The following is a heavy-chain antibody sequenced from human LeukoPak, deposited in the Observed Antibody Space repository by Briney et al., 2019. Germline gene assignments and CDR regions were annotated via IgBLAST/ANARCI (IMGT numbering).Heavy chain of an antibody. D-gene: IGHD3-10*01. CDR2: ISYDGSNK. Sequence: GESLRLSCAASGFTFSSYAMHWVRQAPGKGLEWVAVISYDGSNKYYADSVKGRFTISRDNSKNTLYLQMNSLRAEDTAVYYCARDGMVRGVIILPDYWGQGTLVTVSP. J-gene: IGHJ4*02. CDR1: GFTFSSYA. CDR3: ARDGMVRGVIILPDY. V-gene: IGHV3-30-3*01.